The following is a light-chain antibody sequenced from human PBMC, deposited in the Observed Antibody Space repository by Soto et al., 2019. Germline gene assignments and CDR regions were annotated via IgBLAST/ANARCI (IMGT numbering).Light chain of an antibody. CDR3: QQDNNWPQT. J-gene: IGKJ1*01. Sequence: EVLMTRWPATLSVYPGERATLSCRASQSVSSNLAWYQQKPGQAPRLLIYGASTRATGIPARFSGSGSGTEFTLTISSLQSEDFAVYYCQQDNNWPQTFGQGTKV. CDR1: QSVSSN. V-gene: IGKV3-15*01. CDR2: GAS.